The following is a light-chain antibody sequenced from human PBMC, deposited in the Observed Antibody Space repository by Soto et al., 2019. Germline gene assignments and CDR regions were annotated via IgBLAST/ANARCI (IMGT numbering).Light chain of an antibody. Sequence: EIVMTQSPATLSVSPGERATLSCRASQSVSSNLAWYQQKPGQAPRLLIYGASTRATGIPARFSGSGSGTEFTLTISSLHSKDFVDYYCQQSNNWSSWTFGQGTKVEIK. V-gene: IGKV3-15*01. CDR3: QQSNNWSSWT. CDR2: GAS. J-gene: IGKJ1*01. CDR1: QSVSSN.